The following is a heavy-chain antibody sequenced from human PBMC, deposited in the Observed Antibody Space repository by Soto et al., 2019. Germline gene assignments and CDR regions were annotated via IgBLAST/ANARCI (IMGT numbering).Heavy chain of an antibody. CDR1: GGSISSGGYF. Sequence: LSLTCTVSGGSISSGGYFWSWIRQHPGKGLEWIGYIYYSGSTYYNSSLKSRVTISVDTSKNQFSLKLSSVTAADTAVYYCARDSAHYYGSGSYYHGDYYYYGMDVWGQGTTVTVSS. V-gene: IGHV4-31*03. D-gene: IGHD3-10*01. CDR3: ARDSAHYYGSGSYYHGDYYYYGMDV. CDR2: IYYSGST. J-gene: IGHJ6*02.